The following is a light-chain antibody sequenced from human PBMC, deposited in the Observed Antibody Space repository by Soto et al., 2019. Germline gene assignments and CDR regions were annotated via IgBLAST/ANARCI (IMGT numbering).Light chain of an antibody. V-gene: IGKV3-11*01. CDR1: QSVSGY. CDR2: DAS. CDR3: QQRSNWPST. J-gene: IGKJ4*01. Sequence: EIVLTQSPATLSLSPGERATLSCRASQSVSGYLAWYQQKPGQAPRLLMYDASNRATGIPARFSGSGSGTDVPLTSRSLEPEDFAVYYCQQRSNWPSTFGGGTKVEIK.